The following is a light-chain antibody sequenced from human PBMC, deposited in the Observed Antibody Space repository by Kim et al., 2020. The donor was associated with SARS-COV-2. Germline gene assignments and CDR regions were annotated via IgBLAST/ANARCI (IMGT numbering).Light chain of an antibody. V-gene: IGKV1-16*01. Sequence: ASVERRVTVPFRARQDIRNSLAWFHKRPGKAPKSLIYAASRLQGGVPSRFSGSGSGTDFTLTISSLQPEDFATYYCQHYKSYPFAFGPGTKVDIK. CDR1: QDIRNS. CDR2: AAS. J-gene: IGKJ3*01. CDR3: QHYKSYPFA.